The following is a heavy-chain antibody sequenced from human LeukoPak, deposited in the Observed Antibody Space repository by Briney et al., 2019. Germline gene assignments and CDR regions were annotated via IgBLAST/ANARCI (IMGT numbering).Heavy chain of an antibody. D-gene: IGHD3-10*01. CDR1: GFTFDDYA. CDR3: AKGVVTMVRGAREYGMDV. V-gene: IGHV3-9*01. J-gene: IGHJ6*02. CDR2: ISWNSGSI. Sequence: PGRSLRLSCAASGFTFDDYAMHWVRQAPGKGLEWVSGISWNSGSIGYADSVKGRFTISRDNAKNSLYLQMNSLRAEDTALYYCAKGVVTMVRGAREYGMDVWGQGTTVTVSS.